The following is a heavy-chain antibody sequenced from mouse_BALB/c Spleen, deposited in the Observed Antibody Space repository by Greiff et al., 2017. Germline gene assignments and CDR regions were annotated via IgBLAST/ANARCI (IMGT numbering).Heavy chain of an antibody. V-gene: IGHV5-9-3*01. D-gene: IGHD4-1*01. CDR3: ARQTGTLDY. CDR2: ISSGGSYT. CDR1: GFTFSSYA. J-gene: IGHJ2*01. Sequence: EVKLLESGGGLVKPGGSLKLSCAASGFTFSSYAMSWVRQTPEKRLEWVATISSGGSYTYYPDSVKGRFTISRDNAKNTLYLQMSSLRSEDTAMYYCARQTGTLDYWGQGTTLTVSS.